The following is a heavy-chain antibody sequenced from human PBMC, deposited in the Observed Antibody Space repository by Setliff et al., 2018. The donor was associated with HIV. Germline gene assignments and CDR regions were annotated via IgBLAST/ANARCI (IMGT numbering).Heavy chain of an antibody. CDR2: IWYDGSNK. V-gene: IGHV3-33*06. J-gene: IGHJ4*02. CDR3: AKEGYTIFGVVSRGYYFDY. Sequence: QAGGSLRLSCAASGFTFRTHGMHWVRQAPGKGLEWVALIWYDGSNKYYADSVKGRFTISRDNSKNTLYLQMNSLRTEDTAVYYCAKEGYTIFGVVSRGYYFDYWGQGTLVTV. D-gene: IGHD3-3*01. CDR1: GFTFRTHG.